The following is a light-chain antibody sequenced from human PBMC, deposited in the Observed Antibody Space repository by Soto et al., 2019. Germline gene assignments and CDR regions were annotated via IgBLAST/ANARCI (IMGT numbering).Light chain of an antibody. J-gene: IGKJ5*01. V-gene: IGKV3-20*01. CDR3: QQYGSSPQIT. CDR2: GAS. Sequence: EIVLTQSPGTLSLSPGEEATLSCRASQSVDSNYLAWYQQKPGQTPRLIIYGASGRADGIPHRFSGSGFGTDFTLTISKVEPEDFAVYYCQQYGSSPQITFGQGTRLEIK. CDR1: QSVDSNY.